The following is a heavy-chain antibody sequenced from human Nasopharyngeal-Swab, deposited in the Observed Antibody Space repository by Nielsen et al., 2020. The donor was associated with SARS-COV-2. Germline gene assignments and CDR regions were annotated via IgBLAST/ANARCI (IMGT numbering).Heavy chain of an antibody. CDR2: ISGSGDTT. Sequence: GESLKLSCAASGFTFSSYAMTWVRQAPGKGLEWVSIISGSGDTTYYADSVNDRFAISRDNSKNTLYLQTTSLRVEDTAVYYCAKAPYLRGLDVWGQGTTVTVSS. CDR1: GFTFSSYA. D-gene: IGHD2-21*01. V-gene: IGHV3-23*01. J-gene: IGHJ6*02. CDR3: AKAPYLRGLDV.